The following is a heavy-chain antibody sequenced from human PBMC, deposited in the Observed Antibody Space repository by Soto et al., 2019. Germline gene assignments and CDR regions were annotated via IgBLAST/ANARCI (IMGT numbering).Heavy chain of an antibody. Sequence: QVQLVESGGGVVQPGRSLRLSCAASGFTFSSYGMHWVRQAPGKGLEWGAVIWYDGSNKYYADSVKGRFTMSRDNSKNTLYRQMNSLRAEDTAVYYCARVRYYYGSGSYYDYWGQGTLVTVSS. CDR3: ARVRYYYGSGSYYDY. CDR2: IWYDGSNK. J-gene: IGHJ4*02. V-gene: IGHV3-33*01. D-gene: IGHD3-10*01. CDR1: GFTFSSYG.